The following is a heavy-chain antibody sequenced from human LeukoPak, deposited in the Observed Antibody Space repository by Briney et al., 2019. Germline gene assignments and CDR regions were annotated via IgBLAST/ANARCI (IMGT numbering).Heavy chain of an antibody. CDR3: ARGVCSSTSCWRSGWFDP. J-gene: IGHJ5*02. D-gene: IGHD2-2*01. Sequence: SETLSLTCAVYGGSFSGYYWSWIRQPPGKGLEWIGEINHSGSTNYNPSLKSRVTISVDPSKNQFSLKLSSVTAADTAVYYCARGVCSSTSCWRSGWFDPWGQGTLVTVSS. CDR2: INHSGST. CDR1: GGSFSGYY. V-gene: IGHV4-34*01.